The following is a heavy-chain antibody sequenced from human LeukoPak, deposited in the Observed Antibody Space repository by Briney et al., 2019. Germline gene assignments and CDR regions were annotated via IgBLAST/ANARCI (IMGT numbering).Heavy chain of an antibody. CDR3: ARDLSGDGSGSYWRADY. Sequence: PGGSLRLSCAASGFTFSDYYMSWIRQAPGKGLEWVSYISSSGSVIYYADSVKGRFTISRDNAKKSLYLQMNSLRDEDTAVYYCARDLSGDGSGSYWRADYWGQGILVTVSS. V-gene: IGHV3-11*04. CDR2: ISSSGSVI. CDR1: GFTFSDYY. D-gene: IGHD3-10*01. J-gene: IGHJ4*02.